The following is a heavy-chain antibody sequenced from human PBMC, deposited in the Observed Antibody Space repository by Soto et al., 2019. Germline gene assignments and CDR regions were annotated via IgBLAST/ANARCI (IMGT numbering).Heavy chain of an antibody. D-gene: IGHD6-19*01. CDR1: GGSFSGYY. CDR3: ARADRTGYSSGWYHAFDI. CDR2: INHSGST. J-gene: IGHJ3*02. Sequence: SETLSLTCAVYGGSFSGYYWSWIRQPPGKGLEWIGEINHSGSTNYNPTLKSRVPISVDTSKNQFSLKLSSVTAADTAVYYCARADRTGYSSGWYHAFDIWGQGTMVTVSS. V-gene: IGHV4-34*01.